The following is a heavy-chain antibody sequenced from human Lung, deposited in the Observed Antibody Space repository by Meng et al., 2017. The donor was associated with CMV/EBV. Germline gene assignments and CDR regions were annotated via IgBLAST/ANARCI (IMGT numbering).Heavy chain of an antibody. CDR2: IDYSGST. CDR3: ARAFDTAMVTFDY. Sequence: VELQVSCPRPVRLSQTRPFTCPVYGGSIRSGHYAWSWIRQPPGKGLEWIGYIDYSGSTYYNPSLKSRVTISVDTSKNQFSLKLRSVTAADTDVYYCARAFDTAMVTFDYWGQGTLVTVSS. D-gene: IGHD5-18*01. J-gene: IGHJ4*02. V-gene: IGHV4-30-4*08. CDR1: GGSIRSGHYA.